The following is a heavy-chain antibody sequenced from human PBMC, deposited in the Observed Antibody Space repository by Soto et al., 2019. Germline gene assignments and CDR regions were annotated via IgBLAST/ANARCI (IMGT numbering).Heavy chain of an antibody. Sequence: TLSLTCTVAGCSISSGGYYWSWIRQHRGKGLEWIGYIYYSGSTYYNPSLKSRVTISVDTSKNQFSLKLSSVTAADTAVYHCARVVVVPAAMLGEFDYWGQGTLVTVSS. CDR1: GCSISSGGYY. D-gene: IGHD2-2*01. CDR2: IYYSGST. V-gene: IGHV4-31*03. J-gene: IGHJ4*02. CDR3: ARVVVVPAAMLGEFDY.